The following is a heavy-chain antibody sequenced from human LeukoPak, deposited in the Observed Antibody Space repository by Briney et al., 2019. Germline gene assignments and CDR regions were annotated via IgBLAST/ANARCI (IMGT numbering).Heavy chain of an antibody. J-gene: IGHJ5*02. CDR1: GVSISSGGYS. Sequence: SETLSLTCAVSGVSISSGGYSWSWIRQPPGKGLEWIGYIYHSVSTYYNPSFKSRVTISVDRSKNQFSLKLSSVTAADTAVYYCARIDLTRTLGWFDPWGQGTLVTVSS. CDR2: IYHSVST. V-gene: IGHV4-30-2*01. D-gene: IGHD1-14*01. CDR3: ARIDLTRTLGWFDP.